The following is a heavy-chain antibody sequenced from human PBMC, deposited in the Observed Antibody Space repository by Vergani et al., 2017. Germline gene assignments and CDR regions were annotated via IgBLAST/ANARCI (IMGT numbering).Heavy chain of an antibody. D-gene: IGHD3-10*01. V-gene: IGHV3-33*01. J-gene: IGHJ4*02. CDR3: ARDRGRLLWFGELSPFDY. CDR1: GFTFSRYG. Sequence: QVQLVESGGGVVQPGRSLRLSCAASGFTFSRYGMHWVRQAPGTGLEWVAVIWYDGSNKYYADSVKGRVTISRDNSKNTLYLQMNSLRAEDTAVYYCARDRGRLLWFGELSPFDYWGQGTLVTVSS. CDR2: IWYDGSNK.